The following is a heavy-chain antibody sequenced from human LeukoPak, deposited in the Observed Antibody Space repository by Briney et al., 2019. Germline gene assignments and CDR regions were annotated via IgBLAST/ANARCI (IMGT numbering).Heavy chain of an antibody. D-gene: IGHD6-13*01. CDR1: GGSFSGYY. Sequence: SETLSLTCAVYGGSFSGYYWSWIRQPPGKGLEWIGEINHSGSTNYNPSLKSRVTISIDTSKNQFSLKLNSVTAVDTAVYYCARGTGLIAGDQLDYWGQGTQVTVSS. V-gene: IGHV4-34*01. J-gene: IGHJ4*02. CDR3: ARGTGLIAGDQLDY. CDR2: INHSGST.